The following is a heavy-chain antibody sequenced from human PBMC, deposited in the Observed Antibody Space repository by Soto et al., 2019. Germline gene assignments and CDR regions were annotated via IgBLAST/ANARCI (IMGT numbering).Heavy chain of an antibody. V-gene: IGHV4-30-4*01. Sequence: SETLSLTCTVSGGSISSGDYYWSWIRQPPGKGLEWIGYIYYSGSTYYNPSLKSRVTISVDTSKNQFSLKLSSVTAADTAVYYCARVAIVLGYNWFDPWGQGTLVTVSS. D-gene: IGHD2-2*01. CDR2: IYYSGST. J-gene: IGHJ5*02. CDR3: ARVAIVLGYNWFDP. CDR1: GGSISSGDYY.